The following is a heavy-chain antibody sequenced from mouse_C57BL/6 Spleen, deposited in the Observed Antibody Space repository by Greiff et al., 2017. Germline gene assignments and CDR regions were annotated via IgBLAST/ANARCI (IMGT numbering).Heavy chain of an antibody. CDR2: INPNNGGT. Sequence: VQLQQSGPELVKPGASVKIPCKASGYTFTDYNMDWVKQSHGKSLEWIGDINPNNGGTIYNQKFKGKATLTVDKSSSTAYMELRSLTSEDTAVYYCARKSLYYGSSYWAMDYWGQGTSVTVSS. CDR1: GYTFTDYN. D-gene: IGHD1-1*01. CDR3: ARKSLYYGSSYWAMDY. V-gene: IGHV1-18*01. J-gene: IGHJ4*01.